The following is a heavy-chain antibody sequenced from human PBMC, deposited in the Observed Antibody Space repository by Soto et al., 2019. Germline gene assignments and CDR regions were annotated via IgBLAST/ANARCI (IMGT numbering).Heavy chain of an antibody. CDR1: GGTFSSYA. J-gene: IGHJ6*02. CDR2: IIPIFGTA. D-gene: IGHD5-18*01. V-gene: IGHV1-69*13. CDR3: ARGTTGYSYGDYYYYGMDV. Sequence: SVKVSCKASGGTFSSYAISWVRQAPGQGLEWMGGIIPIFGTANYAQKFQGRVTITADESTSTAYMELSSLRSEDTAVYYCARGTTGYSYGDYYYYGMDVWGQGTTVTVSS.